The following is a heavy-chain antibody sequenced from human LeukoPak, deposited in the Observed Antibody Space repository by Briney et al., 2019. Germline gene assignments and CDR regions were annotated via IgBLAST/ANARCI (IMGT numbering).Heavy chain of an antibody. CDR3: ARHEVGATGGFVFDY. V-gene: IGHV5-51*01. CDR2: IYPGDSDT. Sequence: GESLKISCKGSGYSFTSYWIGWVRQMPGKGLEWMGIIYPGDSDTRYSPSFQGQVTISADKSISTAYLQWSSLKASDTAMYYCARHEVGATGGFVFDYWGQGTLVTVSS. J-gene: IGHJ4*02. CDR1: GYSFTSYW. D-gene: IGHD1-26*01.